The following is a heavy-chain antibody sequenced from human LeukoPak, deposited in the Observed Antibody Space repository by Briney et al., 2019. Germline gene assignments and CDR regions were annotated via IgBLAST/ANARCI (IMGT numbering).Heavy chain of an antibody. CDR2: IGSSGATT. V-gene: IGHV3-23*01. D-gene: IGHD2-8*01. CDR1: GFTFNKFA. CDR3: AKVSVGPLSRPTHVALYYGMDV. Sequence: GGSLRVSCEASGFTFNKFAMSWVRQAPGKGPEWVSAIGSSGATTFYADSVKGRCTISRDNSKNTVYLEMNSLRAEDTAIYYCAKVSVGPLSRPTHVALYYGMDVWGQGTTVTVSS. J-gene: IGHJ6*02.